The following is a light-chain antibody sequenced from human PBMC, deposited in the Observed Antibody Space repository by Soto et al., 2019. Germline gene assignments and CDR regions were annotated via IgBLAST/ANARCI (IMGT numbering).Light chain of an antibody. Sequence: QSVLTQPPSASGTPGQRVTISCSGSSSNIGSNTVNWYQQLPGTAPKLLICSNNQRPSGVPDRFSGSKSGTSASLAISGLQSEYEADYYCAAWDDSLNGVVFGGGTKLTVL. J-gene: IGLJ2*01. CDR2: SNN. CDR3: AAWDDSLNGVV. V-gene: IGLV1-44*01. CDR1: SSNIGSNT.